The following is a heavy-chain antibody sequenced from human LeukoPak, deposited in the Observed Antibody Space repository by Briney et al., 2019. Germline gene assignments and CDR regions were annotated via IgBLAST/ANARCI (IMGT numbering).Heavy chain of an antibody. J-gene: IGHJ6*03. D-gene: IGHD6-13*01. V-gene: IGHV1-69*05. Sequence: SVKVSCKASGGTFSSYAISWVRQAPGQGLEWMGGIIPIFGTANYAQKFQGRVTITTDESTSTAYMELSSLRSEDTAVYYCAAFEQQLQYYYYYYMDVWGKGTTVTVSS. CDR2: IIPIFGTA. CDR3: AAFEQQLQYYYYYYMDV. CDR1: GGTFSSYA.